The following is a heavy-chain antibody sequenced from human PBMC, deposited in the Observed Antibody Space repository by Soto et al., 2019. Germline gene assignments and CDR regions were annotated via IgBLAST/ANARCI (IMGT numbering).Heavy chain of an antibody. CDR3: AREVVPAAMIWFDP. D-gene: IGHD2-2*01. CDR2: INHSGST. J-gene: IGHJ5*02. V-gene: IGHV4-34*01. CDR1: GGSFSGYY. Sequence: SETLSLTCAVYGGSFSGYYWSWIRQPPGKGLEWIGEINHSGSTNYNPSLKSRVTISVDTSKNRFSLKLSSVTAADTAVYYCAREVVPAAMIWFDPWGQGTLVTVSS.